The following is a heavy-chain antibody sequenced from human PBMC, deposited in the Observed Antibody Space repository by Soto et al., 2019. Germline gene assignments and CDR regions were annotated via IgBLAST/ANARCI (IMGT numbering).Heavy chain of an antibody. Sequence: PSETLSLTCAVSGASISSDRQFWSWIRHHPGQGLEWIGYIYYNGATYYNPSLKSRAAISIDTSKNQFSLELTSVTAADTALYYCAADPSSIHVENWGQGTLVTVSS. CDR2: IYYNGAT. J-gene: IGHJ4*02. D-gene: IGHD2-21*01. CDR3: AADPSSIHVEN. V-gene: IGHV4-31*11. CDR1: GASISSDRQF.